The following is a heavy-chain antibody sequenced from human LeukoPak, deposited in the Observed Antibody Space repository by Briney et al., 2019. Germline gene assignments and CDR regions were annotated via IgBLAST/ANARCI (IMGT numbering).Heavy chain of an antibody. CDR2: IYHSGST. CDR1: SGSISSGGYS. V-gene: IGHV4-30-2*01. CDR3: ARHFFVGAEDAFDI. Sequence: SQTLSLTCAVSSGSISSGGYSWSWIRQPPGKGLEWIGYIYHSGSTYYNPSLKSRVTISVDTSKNQFSLKLSSVTAADTAVYYCARHFFVGAEDAFDIWGQGTMVTVSS. J-gene: IGHJ3*02. D-gene: IGHD2/OR15-2a*01.